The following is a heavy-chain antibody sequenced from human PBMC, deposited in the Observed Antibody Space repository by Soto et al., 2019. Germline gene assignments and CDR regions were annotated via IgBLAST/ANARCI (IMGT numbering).Heavy chain of an antibody. D-gene: IGHD2-15*01. Sequence: PGESLKISCKGSGFRFTSYWIGWVRQMPGRGLEWMGIIYPGDSETRYSPPFQGQVTISADKSISTAYLQWSSLKASDTAMYYCARPLSPGGGYDAFDIWGQGTMVTVSS. CDR1: GFRFTSYW. J-gene: IGHJ3*02. V-gene: IGHV5-51*01. CDR3: ARPLSPGGGYDAFDI. CDR2: IYPGDSET.